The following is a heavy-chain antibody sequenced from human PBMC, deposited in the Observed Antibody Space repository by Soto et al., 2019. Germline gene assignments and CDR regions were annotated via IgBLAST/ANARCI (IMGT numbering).Heavy chain of an antibody. CDR2: IYDSGST. Sequence: SETLSLTCTVSGDSISGGSYYWTWIRQHPGKGLEWIGYIYDSGSTFYNASLESRLTISIDTSKNRFSLKLTSVTAADTAVYYCARDGGSGWHPIDFWGQGILVTVSS. CDR1: GDSISGGSYY. D-gene: IGHD6-19*01. J-gene: IGHJ4*02. CDR3: ARDGGSGWHPIDF. V-gene: IGHV4-31*03.